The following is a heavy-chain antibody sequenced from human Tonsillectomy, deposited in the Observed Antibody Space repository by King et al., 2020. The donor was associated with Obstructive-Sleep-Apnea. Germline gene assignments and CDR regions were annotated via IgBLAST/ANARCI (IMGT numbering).Heavy chain of an antibody. CDR1: GASTSSSGYR. V-gene: IGHV4-31*03. J-gene: IGHJ4*02. Sequence: HVQLQESGPGLVKPSQTLALICIVSGASTSSSGYRWTWMRQHPGKGLEWIGYISHSGSTDINPSLKSRIAMSVETSKNYFSLNLNSVTAADTAVYYCARDVGQFGMGAYFDYWGQGTLVTVSS. CDR2: ISHSGST. CDR3: ARDVGQFGMGAYFDY. D-gene: IGHD1-26*01.